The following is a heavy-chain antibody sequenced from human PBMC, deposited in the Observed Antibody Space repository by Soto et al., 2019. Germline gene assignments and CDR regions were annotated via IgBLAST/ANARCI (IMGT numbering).Heavy chain of an antibody. CDR3: ARGPHTDTYSSSWYGGGFDY. Sequence: QVQLQESGPGLVKPSQTLSLTCTVSGGSISSGDYYWSWIRQPPGKGLEWIGYIYYSGSTYYNPSLKSLVTISVDTSKNQFSLKLSSVTAADTAVYYCARGPHTDTYSSSWYGGGFDYWGQGTLVTVSS. CDR1: GGSISSGDYY. V-gene: IGHV4-30-4*01. J-gene: IGHJ4*02. D-gene: IGHD6-13*01. CDR2: IYYSGST.